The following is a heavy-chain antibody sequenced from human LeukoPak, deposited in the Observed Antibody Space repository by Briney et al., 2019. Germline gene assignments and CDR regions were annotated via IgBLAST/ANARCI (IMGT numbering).Heavy chain of an antibody. CDR1: GYAITELP. D-gene: IGHD5-18*01. Sequence: ASVKVSCKVSGYAITELPMHWVRQFPGKGLEWMGGFDPEDGYTMYAQKFQDRVTMTTDASTTTAYMELRSLRFDDTAVYYCARAEDPAMVNVGDYYYYAMDIWGQGTTVTVSS. V-gene: IGHV1-24*01. CDR3: ARAEDPAMVNVGDYYYYAMDI. J-gene: IGHJ6*02. CDR2: FDPEDGYT.